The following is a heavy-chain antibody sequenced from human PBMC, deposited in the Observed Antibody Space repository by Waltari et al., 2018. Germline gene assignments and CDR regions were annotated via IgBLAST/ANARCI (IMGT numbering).Heavy chain of an antibody. CDR2: IHYSGRT. V-gene: IGHV4-28*06. CDR1: GYSITRSEW. CDR3: ARNRYGEAMDV. D-gene: IGHD3-10*01. J-gene: IGHJ6*03. Sequence: QVQLQESGPELLKPSDTLSLTCAVPGYSITRSEWWAWTRQPPGRGLEWIGYIHYSGRTNNSPSLTSRVTLSVDTSKNQFSLNLSSVTALDTAVYYCARNRYGEAMDVWGKGTTVSVSS.